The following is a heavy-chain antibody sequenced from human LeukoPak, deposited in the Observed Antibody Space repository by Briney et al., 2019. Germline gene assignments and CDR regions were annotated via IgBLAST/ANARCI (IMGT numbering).Heavy chain of an antibody. CDR2: IYYSGST. D-gene: IGHD6-13*01. J-gene: IGHJ4*02. Sequence: PSETLSLTCTVSGGSVSSGSYYWSWIRQPPGKGLEWIGYIYYSGSTNYNPSLKSRVTISVDTSKNQFSLKLSSVTAADTAVYYCALLPSPYSSSWDVFDYWGQGTLVTVSS. CDR3: ALLPSPYSSSWDVFDY. V-gene: IGHV4-61*01. CDR1: GGSVSSGSYY.